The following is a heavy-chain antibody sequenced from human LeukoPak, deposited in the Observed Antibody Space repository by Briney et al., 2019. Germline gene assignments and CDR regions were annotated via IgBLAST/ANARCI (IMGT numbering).Heavy chain of an antibody. CDR2: IYYSGST. Sequence: SETLSFTCAVYGGSFSGYYWSWIRQPPGKGLEWIGYIYYSGSTNYNPSLKSRVTISVDTSKNQFSLKLSSVTAADTAVYYCARVEGSSSSYYYYYMDVWGKGTTVTVSS. D-gene: IGHD6-6*01. CDR1: GGSFSGYY. V-gene: IGHV4-59*01. CDR3: ARVEGSSSSYYYYYMDV. J-gene: IGHJ6*03.